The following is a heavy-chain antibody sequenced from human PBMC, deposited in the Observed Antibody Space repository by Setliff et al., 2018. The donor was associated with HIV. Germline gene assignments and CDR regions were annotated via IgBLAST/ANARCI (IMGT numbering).Heavy chain of an antibody. CDR3: VTSPGSFTSVDETEAGDY. V-gene: IGHV1-2*02. CDR2: IKLSSGGT. Sequence: GASVKVSCKAPGNSFNGDFLNRVRQAPGQGLEWMGNIKLSSGGTKFAQKFLGRVTMTRDTSTNTAFMELRRLNSDDTATYFCVTSPGSFTSVDETEAGDYWGQGTLVTVSS. J-gene: IGHJ4*02. CDR1: GNSFNGDF. D-gene: IGHD6-25*01.